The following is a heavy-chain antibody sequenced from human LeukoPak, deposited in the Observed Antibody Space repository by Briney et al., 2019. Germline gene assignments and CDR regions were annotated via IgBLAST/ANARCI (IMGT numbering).Heavy chain of an antibody. D-gene: IGHD3-22*01. V-gene: IGHV1-46*01. CDR2: INPSGGST. Sequence: ASVKVSCKASGYTFTSYYMHWVRQAPGQGLEWMGIINPSGGSTSYAQKFQGRVTMTRDTSTSTVYMELSSLRSEDTAVYYCARFVYDSSGYYDSPFDYWGQGTLVTVSS. J-gene: IGHJ4*02. CDR3: ARFVYDSSGYYDSPFDY. CDR1: GYTFTSYY.